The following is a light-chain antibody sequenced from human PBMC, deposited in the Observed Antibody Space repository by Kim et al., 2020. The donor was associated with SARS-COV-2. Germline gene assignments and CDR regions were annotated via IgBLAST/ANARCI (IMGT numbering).Light chain of an antibody. V-gene: IGKV3-20*01. CDR2: GAS. Sequence: LSPGERATLSCRASQSVSSSYLAWYQLKPGQAPRLLIYGASSRATGIPDRFSGSGSGTDFTLTISRLEPEDFAVYYCQQYGYSLSFGGGTTVDIK. J-gene: IGKJ4*01. CDR1: QSVSSSY. CDR3: QQYGYSLS.